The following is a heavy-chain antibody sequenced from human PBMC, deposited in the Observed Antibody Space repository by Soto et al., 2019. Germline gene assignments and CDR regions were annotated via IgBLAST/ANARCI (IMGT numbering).Heavy chain of an antibody. CDR3: ATHTRDSEYYYYGMDV. V-gene: IGHV5-51*01. J-gene: IGHJ6*02. D-gene: IGHD2-15*01. CDR2: IYPGDSDT. Sequence: GESLKISCKGSGYSFTSYWIGWVRQMPGKGLEWMGIIYPGDSDTRYSPSFQGQVTISADKSISTAYLQWSSLKASDTAMHYCATHTRDSEYYYYGMDVWGQGTTVTVSS. CDR1: GYSFTSYW.